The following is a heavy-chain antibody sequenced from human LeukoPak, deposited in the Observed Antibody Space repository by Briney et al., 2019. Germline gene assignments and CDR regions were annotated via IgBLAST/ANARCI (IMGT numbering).Heavy chain of an antibody. CDR2: IRYDGRNK. V-gene: IGHV3-30*02. CDR1: GFTFSSYG. D-gene: IGHD6-6*01. CDR3: ANEYSSSSSFDS. Sequence: GGSLRLSCAASGFTFSSYGMHWVRQAPGKGLEWVAFIRYDGRNKYYADSVKGRFTISRDNSKNTLYLQMNSLRAEDTAVYYCANEYSSSSSFDSWGQGTLVTVSS. J-gene: IGHJ4*02.